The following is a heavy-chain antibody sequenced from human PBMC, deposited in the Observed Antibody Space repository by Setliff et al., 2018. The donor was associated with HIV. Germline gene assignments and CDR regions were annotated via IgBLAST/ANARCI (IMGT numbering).Heavy chain of an antibody. D-gene: IGHD1-26*01. Sequence: SETLSLTCTVSGGSFRSSRYYWGWIRQPPGKGLEWIGNIHYGGFFWYSPSLKSRVTISVDTSKNQFSLKLSSVTAADTAVYYCARAFANSGAYRGYWYFDLWGRGTLVTVSS. J-gene: IGHJ2*01. V-gene: IGHV4-39*01. CDR3: ARAFANSGAYRGYWYFDL. CDR2: IHYGGFF. CDR1: GGSFRSSRYY.